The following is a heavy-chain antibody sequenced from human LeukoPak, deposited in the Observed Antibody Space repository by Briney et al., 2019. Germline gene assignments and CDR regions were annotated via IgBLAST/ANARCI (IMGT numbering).Heavy chain of an antibody. V-gene: IGHV3-66*02. D-gene: IGHD3-22*01. J-gene: IGHJ5*02. CDR1: GFTVSSNY. Sequence: PSGGSLRLSCAASGFTVSSNYMNWVRQAPWKGLEWVSSIYSAGNIYYADSVKGRFTISRDNSKNTLYLQMNSLRAEDTAVYYCAKISRWGTMIVEEGWFDPWGQGTLVTVSS. CDR3: AKISRWGTMIVEEGWFDP. CDR2: IYSAGNI.